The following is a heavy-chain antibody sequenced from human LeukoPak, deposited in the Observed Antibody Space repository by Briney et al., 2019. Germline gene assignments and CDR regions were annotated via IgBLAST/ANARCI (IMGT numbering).Heavy chain of an antibody. CDR1: GFTFDDYA. J-gene: IGHJ4*02. D-gene: IGHD2-2*02. CDR2: ISWNSGSI. V-gene: IGHV3-9*01. Sequence: PGGSLRLSCAASGFTFDDYAMHWVRQAPGKGLEWVSGISWNSGSIGYADSVKGRFTISRDNAKNSLYLQMNSLRAEDTALYYCAKDPVPYCSSTSCYTGYFDYWGQGTLVTVSS. CDR3: AKDPVPYCSSTSCYTGYFDY.